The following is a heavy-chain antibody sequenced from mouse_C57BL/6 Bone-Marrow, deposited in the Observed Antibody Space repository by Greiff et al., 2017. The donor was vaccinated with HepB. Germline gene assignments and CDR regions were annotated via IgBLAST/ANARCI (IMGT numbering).Heavy chain of an antibody. Sequence: EVQRVESGEGLVKPGGSLKLSCAASGFTFSSYAMSWVRQTPEKRLEWVAYISSGGDYIYYADTVKGRFTISRDNARNTLYLQMSSLKSEDTAMYYCTRDGGWDYFDYWGQGTTLTVSS. CDR1: GFTFSSYA. CDR3: TRDGGWDYFDY. V-gene: IGHV5-9-1*02. J-gene: IGHJ2*01. D-gene: IGHD3-3*01. CDR2: ISSGGDYI.